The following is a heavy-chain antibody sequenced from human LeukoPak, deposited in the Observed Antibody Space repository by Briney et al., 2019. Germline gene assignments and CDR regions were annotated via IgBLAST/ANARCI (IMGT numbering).Heavy chain of an antibody. CDR2: IYYSGST. J-gene: IGHJ4*02. Sequence: PSETLSLTCTVSGGSISSYYWSWIRQPPGEGLEWIGYIYYSGSTNYNPSLKSRVTISVDTSKNQFSLKLSSVTAADTAVYYCARGRIAASPRGYYFDYWGQGTLVTVSS. CDR3: ARGRIAASPRGYYFDY. V-gene: IGHV4-59*12. D-gene: IGHD6-6*01. CDR1: GGSISSYY.